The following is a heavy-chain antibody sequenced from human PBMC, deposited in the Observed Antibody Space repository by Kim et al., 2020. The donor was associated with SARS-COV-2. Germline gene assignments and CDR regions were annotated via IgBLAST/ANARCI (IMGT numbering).Heavy chain of an antibody. D-gene: IGHD3-22*01. CDR2: IKTKTDGGSI. CDR1: GFIFSNAW. V-gene: IGHV3-15*01. Sequence: GGSLRLSCAASGFIFSNAWMNWVRQAPGKGLEWVGRIKTKTDGGSIDYAAPLKGRFIISRDDAKNTLYLQIDSLKTEDTAVYYCATGYYDTSGYYLHYFGYWGLGTLVTVSS. J-gene: IGHJ4*02. CDR3: ATGYYDTSGYYLHYFGY.